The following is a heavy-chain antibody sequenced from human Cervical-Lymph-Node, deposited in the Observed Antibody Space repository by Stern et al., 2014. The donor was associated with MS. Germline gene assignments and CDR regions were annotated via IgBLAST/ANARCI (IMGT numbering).Heavy chain of an antibody. Sequence: VQLVESGAEVKKPGASVKVSCKASGYSFTGYDMHWVRQAPGQGLEWMGWINHNSGGTNYEQKFEGRVTMTRDTSINTAYMELSRLRSDDTAVYYCATEGTSDYWGQGTLVTVSS. J-gene: IGHJ4*02. V-gene: IGHV1-2*02. CDR3: ATEGTSDY. CDR1: GYSFTGYD. CDR2: INHNSGGT.